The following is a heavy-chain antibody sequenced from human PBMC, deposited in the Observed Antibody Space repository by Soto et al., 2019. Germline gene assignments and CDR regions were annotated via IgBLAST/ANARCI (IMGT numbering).Heavy chain of an antibody. D-gene: IGHD2-8*01. CDR1: GYTFASYY. Sequence: ASVKVSCKASGYTFASYYMHWVRQAPRQGLEWMGIINPSGGSTSYAQKFQGRVTMTRDTSTSTVYMELSSLRSEDTAVYYCARGPYCTNGVCYRNWFDPWGQGTLVTVSS. CDR2: INPSGGST. J-gene: IGHJ5*02. CDR3: ARGPYCTNGVCYRNWFDP. V-gene: IGHV1-46*01.